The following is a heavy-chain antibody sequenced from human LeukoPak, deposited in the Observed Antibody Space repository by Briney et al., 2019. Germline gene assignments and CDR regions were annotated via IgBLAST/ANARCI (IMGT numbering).Heavy chain of an antibody. D-gene: IGHD2-15*01. V-gene: IGHV3-66*01. CDR2: FYSGGDI. CDR1: GFSVDTNH. J-gene: IGHJ4*02. CDR3: ARVTDTLYFDF. Sequence: GGSLRLSCAASGFSVDTNHMSWVRQAPGKGLEWVSVFYSGGDIYYTDSVKGRFTISRDNSKNTLYLQMNNLRVEDTAVYYCARVTDTLYFDFWGQGTLVTVSS.